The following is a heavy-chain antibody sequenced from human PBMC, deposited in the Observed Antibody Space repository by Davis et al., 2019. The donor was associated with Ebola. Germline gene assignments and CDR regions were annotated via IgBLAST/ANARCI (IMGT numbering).Heavy chain of an antibody. CDR1: VITFSSYA. CDR3: ARRGYRSGLDVFDI. CDR2: ISGSGGST. V-gene: IGHV3-23*01. D-gene: IGHD5-18*01. J-gene: IGHJ3*02. Sequence: GESLKISCTDSVITFSSYAMTWVRQAPGKELEWVSAISGSGGSTYYADSVKGRFTISRDNSKNTLYLQMNSLRDEDTAVYYCARRGYRSGLDVFDIWGQGTMVTVSS.